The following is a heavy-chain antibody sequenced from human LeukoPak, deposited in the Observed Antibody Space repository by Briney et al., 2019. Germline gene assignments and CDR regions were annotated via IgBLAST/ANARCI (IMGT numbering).Heavy chain of an antibody. V-gene: IGHV4-34*01. J-gene: IGHJ4*02. D-gene: IGHD6-13*01. CDR3: ARTSFQVAALANFDY. CDR2: INHSGST. CDR1: GGSISSYY. Sequence: SETLSLTCTVSGGSISSYYWNWIRQPPGKGLEWIGEINHSGSTNYNPSLKSRVTISVDTSKNQFSLKLSSVTAADTAVYYCARTSFQVAALANFDYWGQGTLVTVSS.